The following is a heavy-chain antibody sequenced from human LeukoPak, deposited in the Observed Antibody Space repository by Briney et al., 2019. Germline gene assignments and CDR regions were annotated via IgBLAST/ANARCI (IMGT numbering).Heavy chain of an antibody. CDR2: ISGSGGST. CDR3: AATGLDFDY. Sequence: GGSLRLSCAASGFTFSNYGMNWVRQAPGKGLDWVSAISGSGGSTYYADSVKGRFTISRDNSKNTLYLQMNSLRAEDTAVYYCAATGLDFDYWGQGTLVTVSS. CDR1: GFTFSNYG. J-gene: IGHJ4*02. V-gene: IGHV3-23*01.